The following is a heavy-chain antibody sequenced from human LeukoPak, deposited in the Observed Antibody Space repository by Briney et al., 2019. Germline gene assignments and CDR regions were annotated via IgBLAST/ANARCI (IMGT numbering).Heavy chain of an antibody. CDR2: IIPIFGTA. D-gene: IGHD3-3*01. J-gene: IGHJ5*02. CDR3: ARVGNYDFWSGPYNWFDP. Sequence: SVKVSCKASGGTFSSYAISWVRQAPGQGLEWMGGIIPIFGTANYAQKFQGRVTITANESTSTAYMELSSLRSEDTAVYYCARVGNYDFWSGPYNWFDPWGQGTLVTVSS. CDR1: GGTFSSYA. V-gene: IGHV1-69*13.